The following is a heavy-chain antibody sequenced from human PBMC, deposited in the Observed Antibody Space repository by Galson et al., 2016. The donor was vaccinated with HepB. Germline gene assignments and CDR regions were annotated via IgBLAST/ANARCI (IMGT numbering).Heavy chain of an antibody. CDR2: IKQDESEK. CDR1: GFTFTTYW. J-gene: IGHJ4*02. Sequence: SLRLSCAASGFTFTTYWMSWVRQAPGKGLEWVANIKQDESEKFYVDSVKGRFTVSRDNAKNSLFLQMRSLRAEDTAVYFCATFIEEHSSFESWGQGTQVTVSS. D-gene: IGHD4-11*01. V-gene: IGHV3-7*01. CDR3: ATFIEEHSSFES.